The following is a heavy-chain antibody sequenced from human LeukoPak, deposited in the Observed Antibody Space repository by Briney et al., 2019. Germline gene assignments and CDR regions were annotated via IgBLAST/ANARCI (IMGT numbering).Heavy chain of an antibody. D-gene: IGHD6-19*01. Sequence: SETLSLTCTVSGGSISSYYWSWIRQPPGKGLEWIGYIYYSGSTNYNPSLKSRVTISVDTSKNQFSLKLSSVTAADTAVYYCARSIAVLGGGSTFDYWGQGTLVTVSS. CDR3: ARSIAVLGGGSTFDY. V-gene: IGHV4-59*01. CDR2: IYYSGST. CDR1: GGSISSYY. J-gene: IGHJ4*02.